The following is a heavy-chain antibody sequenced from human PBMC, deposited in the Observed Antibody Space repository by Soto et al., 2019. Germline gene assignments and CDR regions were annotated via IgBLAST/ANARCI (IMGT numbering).Heavy chain of an antibody. CDR1: GFTVSSNY. D-gene: IGHD4-17*01. Sequence: EVQLVESGGGLIQPGGSLRRSCAASGFTVSSNYMSWVRQAPGKGLEWVSVIYSGGSTYYANSVKGRFTISRDNSKNTLYLQMNSLRAEDTAVYYCAAPLYGGNSGDWYFDLWGRGTLVTVSS. V-gene: IGHV3-53*01. CDR2: IYSGGST. CDR3: AAPLYGGNSGDWYFDL. J-gene: IGHJ2*01.